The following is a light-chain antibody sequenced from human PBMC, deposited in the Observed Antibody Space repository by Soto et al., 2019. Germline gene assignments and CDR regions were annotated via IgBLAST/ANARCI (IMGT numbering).Light chain of an antibody. V-gene: IGLV1-40*01. CDR3: AAWDDSLSAYV. CDR1: TSNIGAPYD. Sequence: QSVLTQPPSVSGAPGQRVSISCTGSTSNIGAPYDVHWYQHLPGTAPKLLIYGDNNRPSGVPDRFSGSKSATSASLAISGLRSEDEADYYCAAWDDSLSAYVFGSGTKLTVL. J-gene: IGLJ1*01. CDR2: GDN.